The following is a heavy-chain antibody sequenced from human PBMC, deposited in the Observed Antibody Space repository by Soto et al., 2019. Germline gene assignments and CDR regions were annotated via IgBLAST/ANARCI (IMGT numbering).Heavy chain of an antibody. CDR1: GGSISSGHYY. Sequence: QVQLQESGPGLVKPSQTLSLTCTVSGGSISSGHYYWSWIRQPPGKGLEWIGFISYSGNTYYSASLKSRVTISVDKSKNQFSLNLSFVTAADTAVYYCATMGTPATGLFYFDNWGQGTLVTVSS. V-gene: IGHV4-30-4*01. J-gene: IGHJ4*02. CDR3: ATMGTPATGLFYFDN. CDR2: ISYSGNT. D-gene: IGHD1-7*01.